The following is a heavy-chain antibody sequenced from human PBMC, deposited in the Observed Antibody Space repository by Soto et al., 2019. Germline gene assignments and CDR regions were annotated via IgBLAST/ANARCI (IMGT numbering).Heavy chain of an antibody. Sequence: ASVKVSCKASGYTFTSYDINWVRQATGQGLEWMGWMNPNSGNTGYAQKFQGRVTMTRNTSISTAYMELSSLRSEDTAVYYCGSGYCSSTSCYEIGAFDIWGQGTMVTVSS. CDR1: GYTFTSYD. CDR3: GSGYCSSTSCYEIGAFDI. D-gene: IGHD2-2*01. J-gene: IGHJ3*02. V-gene: IGHV1-8*01. CDR2: MNPNSGNT.